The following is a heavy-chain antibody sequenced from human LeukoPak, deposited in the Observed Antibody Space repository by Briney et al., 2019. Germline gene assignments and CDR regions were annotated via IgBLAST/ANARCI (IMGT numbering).Heavy chain of an antibody. CDR2: IYYSGST. CDR3: AREENYYDSSQYGMDV. D-gene: IGHD3-22*01. V-gene: IGHV4-39*07. Sequence: SETLSLTCTVSGGSISSSSYYWGWIRQPPGKGLEWIGSIYYSGSTYYNPSLKSRVTISVDTSKNQFSLKLSSVTAADTAVYYCAREENYYDSSQYGMDVWRQGTTVTVSS. J-gene: IGHJ6*02. CDR1: GGSISSSSYY.